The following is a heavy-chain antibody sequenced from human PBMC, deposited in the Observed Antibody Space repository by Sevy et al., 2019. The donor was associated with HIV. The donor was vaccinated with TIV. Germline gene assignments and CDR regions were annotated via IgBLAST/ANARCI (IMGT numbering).Heavy chain of an antibody. V-gene: IGHV3-53*01. CDR1: EFTVSSNY. CDR2: IFSDGST. D-gene: IGHD2-8*01. J-gene: IGHJ4*02. CDR3: VRNGPAYY. Sequence: GGSLRLSCVASEFTVSSNYMSWVRQAPGKGLEWVSVIFSDGSTYYADSVKGRFTSSRDNSKNTLYLQMDSLRAEDTAVYYCVRNGPAYYWGQGTLVTVSS.